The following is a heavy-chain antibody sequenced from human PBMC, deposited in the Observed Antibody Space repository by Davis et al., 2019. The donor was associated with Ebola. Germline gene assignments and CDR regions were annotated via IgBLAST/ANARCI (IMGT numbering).Heavy chain of an antibody. V-gene: IGHV5-10-1*01. J-gene: IGHJ6*02. Sequence: GESLKISCKGSGYSFINYWINWVRQMPGKGLEWMGRIDPSDSYTNYSPSFQGHVTISADKSISTAYLQWSSLKASDTAMYYCARNLGGYYGMDVWGQGTTVTVSS. D-gene: IGHD3-16*01. CDR1: GYSFINYW. CDR2: IDPSDSYT. CDR3: ARNLGGYYGMDV.